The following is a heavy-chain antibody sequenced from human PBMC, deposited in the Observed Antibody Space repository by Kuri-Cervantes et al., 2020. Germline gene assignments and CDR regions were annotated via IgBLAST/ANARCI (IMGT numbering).Heavy chain of an antibody. J-gene: IGHJ6*02. CDR1: GFTFSGYW. V-gene: IGHV3-7*01. CDR3: ARDMTHPMATIIAYYYYGLDV. CDR2: IRQDGGDK. Sequence: GESLKISCAASGFTFSGYWMNWVRQAPGKGLEWVASIRQDGGDKYYVDSVKGRFTISRDDANHSLYLQMSSLRAEDTAVYYCARDMTHPMATIIAYYYYGLDVWGQGTTVTVSS. D-gene: IGHD5-24*01.